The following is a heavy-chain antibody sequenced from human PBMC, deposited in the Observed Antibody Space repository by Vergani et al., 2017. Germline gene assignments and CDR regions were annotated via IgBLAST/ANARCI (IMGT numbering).Heavy chain of an antibody. CDR3: ARRRPGYYDSSGYFDY. V-gene: IGHV4-38-2*01. CDR2: IYHSGST. D-gene: IGHD3-22*01. Sequence: QVQLQESGPGLVKPSETLSLTCAVSGYSISSGYYWGWFRQPPGKGLEWIGSIYHSGSTYYNPSLKSRVTISVDTSKNQFSLKLSSVTAADTAVYYCARRRPGYYDSSGYFDYWGQGTLVTVSS. J-gene: IGHJ4*02. CDR1: GYSISSGYY.